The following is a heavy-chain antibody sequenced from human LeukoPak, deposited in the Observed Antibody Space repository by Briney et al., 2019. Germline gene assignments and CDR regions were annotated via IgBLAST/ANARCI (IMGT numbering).Heavy chain of an antibody. CDR2: ISGGGGRT. J-gene: IGHJ3*02. CDR1: GFTFSSYG. V-gene: IGHV3-23*01. D-gene: IGHD3-22*01. Sequence: PGGSLRLSCAASGFTFSSYGMHWVRQAPGKGLEWVSAISGGGGRTYYADSVKGRFTISRDNSKNTLYLQMNSLRAEDTAVYYCAKGTGYCDSSGYDPFDIWGQGTMVTVSS. CDR3: AKGTGYCDSSGYDPFDI.